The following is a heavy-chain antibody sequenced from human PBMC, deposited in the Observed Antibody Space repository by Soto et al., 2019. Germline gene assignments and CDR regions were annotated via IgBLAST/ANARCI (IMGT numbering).Heavy chain of an antibody. J-gene: IGHJ4*02. CDR1: GFTFNDYG. D-gene: IGHD5-12*01. CDR3: AREMAAFVAPDY. CDR2: IWYDGSNK. V-gene: IGHV3-33*08. Sequence: GGSLRLSCAASGFTFNDYGMHWVRQAPGKGLEWVAVIWYDGSNKYYADSVKGRFTISRDNSKNTLYLQMNSLRAEDTAVYYCAREMAAFVAPDYWGQGTLVTV.